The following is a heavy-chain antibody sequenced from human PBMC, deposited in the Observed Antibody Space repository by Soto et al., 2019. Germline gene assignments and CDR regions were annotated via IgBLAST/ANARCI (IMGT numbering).Heavy chain of an antibody. CDR1: GGSISSGGYY. CDR3: ARVPDCGGDCYSCDFDS. CDR2: IYRSGST. V-gene: IGHV4-30-2*01. D-gene: IGHD2-21*02. J-gene: IGHJ4*02. Sequence: QLQLQESGSGLVKPSQTLSLTCAVSGGSISSGGYYWSWIRQPPGKGLEWLGYIYRSGSTYYNPSLNRRVTRSLDRSKNQFSLKLRSVTAAGTAVYDCARVPDCGGDCYSCDFDSWGQGTLVTVSS.